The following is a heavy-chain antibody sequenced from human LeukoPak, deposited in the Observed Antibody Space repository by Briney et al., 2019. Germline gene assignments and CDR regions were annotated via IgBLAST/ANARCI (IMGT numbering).Heavy chain of an antibody. CDR1: GFTFSSYW. J-gene: IGHJ4*02. V-gene: IGHV3-7*04. Sequence: PGGSLRLSCAASGFTFSSYWMSWVRQAPGKGLEGVANVKQDGSEKYYVDSVNGRFTISRDNAKNSLYLQMNSQRAEDTAVYYCVRGEPSIAVAAVDYWGQGTLVTVSS. CDR2: VKQDGSEK. D-gene: IGHD6-19*01. CDR3: VRGEPSIAVAAVDY.